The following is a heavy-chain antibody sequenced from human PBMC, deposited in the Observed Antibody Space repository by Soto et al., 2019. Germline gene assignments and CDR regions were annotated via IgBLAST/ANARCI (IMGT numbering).Heavy chain of an antibody. CDR2: ISYSGST. V-gene: IGHV4-59*01. CDR3: ATGYKFGWGTSPWDY. Sequence: SETLSLTCTVSGGSISSYYWSWIRQPPGRGLEWIGYISYSGSTNYNPSLKSRVTISVDTSKNQFSLKLSSVTAADTAFYYCATGYKFGWGTSPWDYWGPGTLVPVSS. CDR1: GGSISSYY. D-gene: IGHD3-10*01. J-gene: IGHJ4*02.